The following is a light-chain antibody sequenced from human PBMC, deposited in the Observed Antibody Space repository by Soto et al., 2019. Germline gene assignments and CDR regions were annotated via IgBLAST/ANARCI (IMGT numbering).Light chain of an antibody. Sequence: DIQMTQSPSTLSPSVGDRVTITCRASRSISDWLAWYQQKPGKAPKLLIFDASSLKSGVPSRFSVSGSGTEFTLTISGLQPDDVATYYCLQYSSHSWTFGQGTKVEIK. CDR2: DAS. CDR3: LQYSSHSWT. J-gene: IGKJ1*01. V-gene: IGKV1-5*01. CDR1: RSISDW.